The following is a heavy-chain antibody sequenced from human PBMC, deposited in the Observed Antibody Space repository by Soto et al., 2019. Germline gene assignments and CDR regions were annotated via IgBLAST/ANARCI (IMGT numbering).Heavy chain of an antibody. Sequence: AAVQVSCKASGGTFSSYAISWVRQAPGQGLEWMGGIIPIFGTANYAQKFQGRVTMTTDTSTSTAYMELRSLRSDDSAVYYCARDTAMVHEGFDDWGQPSMVIV. CDR1: GGTFSSYA. CDR2: IIPIFGTA. J-gene: IGHJ5*02. CDR3: ARDTAMVHEGFDD. V-gene: IGHV1-69*05. D-gene: IGHD5-18*01.